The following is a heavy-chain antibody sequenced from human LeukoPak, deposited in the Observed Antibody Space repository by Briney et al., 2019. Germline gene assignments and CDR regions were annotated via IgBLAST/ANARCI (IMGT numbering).Heavy chain of an antibody. CDR1: GASVTMGSYY. Sequence: SETLSLTCSVSGASVTMGSYYWAWIRQPPGKGLEWIGTFHFSGSTYYNPSLKSRVTISVDTSKNSVSLMLRSVTAADTAAYFCARPFQDYDKGTFFYFFDFWGQGILVTVSS. D-gene: IGHD3-22*01. CDR3: ARPFQDYDKGTFFYFFDF. J-gene: IGHJ4*02. V-gene: IGHV4-39*01. CDR2: FHFSGST.